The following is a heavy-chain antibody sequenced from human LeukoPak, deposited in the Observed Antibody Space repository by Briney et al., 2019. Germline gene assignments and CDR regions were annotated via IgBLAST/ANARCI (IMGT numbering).Heavy chain of an antibody. CDR1: GYTFTSYY. J-gene: IGHJ4*02. V-gene: IGHV1-2*02. Sequence: GASVKVSCKASGYTFTSYYMHWVRQAPGQGLEWMGWINPNSGGTNYAQKLQGRVTMTRDTSISTAYMELSRLRSDDTAVYYCARDLSTDGYCSSTSCYLWNWGQGTLVTVSS. CDR3: ARDLSTDGYCSSTSCYLWN. D-gene: IGHD2-2*01. CDR2: INPNSGGT.